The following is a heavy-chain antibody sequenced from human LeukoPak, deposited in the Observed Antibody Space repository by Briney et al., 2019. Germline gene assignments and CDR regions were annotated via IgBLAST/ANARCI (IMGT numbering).Heavy chain of an antibody. D-gene: IGHD5-18*01. V-gene: IGHV3-66*01. J-gene: IGHJ4*02. CDR2: IYSGGNT. Sequence: GGSLRLSCAASGFTVSNNYMSWVRQAPGKGLEWVSVIYSGGNTFYADSVKGRFTNSRDNSKNTLYLQMNSLRAEDTAVYYCARDRAYTYGFAYYFDDWGQGTLVTVS. CDR3: ARDRAYTYGFAYYFDD. CDR1: GFTVSNNY.